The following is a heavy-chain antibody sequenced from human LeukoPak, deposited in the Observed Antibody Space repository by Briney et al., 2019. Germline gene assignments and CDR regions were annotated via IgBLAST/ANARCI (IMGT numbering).Heavy chain of an antibody. CDR2: INHSGIT. CDR1: GGSVSDYY. V-gene: IGHV4-34*01. J-gene: IGHJ4*02. Sequence: TSETLPLTCAVDGGSVSDYYWTWIRQPPGKGLEWIGEINHSGITDYNPSLKSRVTMSIDTSKNQFSLKLSSVTAADAAVYYCARGPDHAKVGYWGQGTLVTVSS. CDR3: ARGPDHAKVGY. D-gene: IGHD1-14*01.